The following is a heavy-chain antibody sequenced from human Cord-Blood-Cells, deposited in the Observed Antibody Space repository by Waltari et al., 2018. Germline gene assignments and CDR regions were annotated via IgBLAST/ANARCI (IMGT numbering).Heavy chain of an antibody. CDR3: ARAGMAVAGTTGEGPYIFDY. V-gene: IGHV4-34*01. CDR1: GGSFSGYY. D-gene: IGHD6-19*01. J-gene: IGHJ4*02. CDR2: INHSGST. Sequence: QVQLQQWGAGLLKPSETLSLTCAVYGGSFSGYYWSWIRQPPGKGLEWIGEINHSGSTNYNPSLKSRVTISVDTSKNQFSLKLSSVTAADTAVYYCARAGMAVAGTTGEGPYIFDYWGQGTLVTVSS.